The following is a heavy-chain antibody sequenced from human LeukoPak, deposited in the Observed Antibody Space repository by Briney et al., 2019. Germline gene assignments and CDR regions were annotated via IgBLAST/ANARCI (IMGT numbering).Heavy chain of an antibody. CDR3: ARHLYYYDSSGYYWGVYYFDY. D-gene: IGHD3-22*01. Sequence: SETLSLTCTVSGGSISSYYWSWIRQPPGKGLEWIGYIHYSGSTNYNPSLKSRVTISVDTSKNQFSLRLSSVTAADTAVYYCARHLYYYDSSGYYWGVYYFDYWGQGTLVTVSS. CDR1: GGSISSYY. V-gene: IGHV4-59*01. J-gene: IGHJ4*02. CDR2: IHYSGST.